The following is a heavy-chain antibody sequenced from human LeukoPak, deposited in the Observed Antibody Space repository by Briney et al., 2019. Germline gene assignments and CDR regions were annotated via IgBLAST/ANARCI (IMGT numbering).Heavy chain of an antibody. D-gene: IGHD6-13*01. CDR1: GFSFSNYW. J-gene: IGHJ3*02. V-gene: IGHV3-74*01. CDR2: INSDGSST. CDR3: ARDSGRAAAGTSAFDI. Sequence: GGSLRLSCAASGFSFSNYWMHWVRQAPGKGLVWVSRINSDGSSTTYADSVKGRFTISRDNAKNTLYLQMNSLRAEDTAVYYCARDSGRAAAGTSAFDIWGQGTMVTVSS.